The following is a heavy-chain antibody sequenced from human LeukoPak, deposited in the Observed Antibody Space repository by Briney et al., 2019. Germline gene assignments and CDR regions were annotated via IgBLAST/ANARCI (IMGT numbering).Heavy chain of an antibody. Sequence: SETLSLTCTVSGGSISSYYWSWIRQPPGKGLEWIGRIYTSGSTNYNPSLKSRLTMSLDTSKSQFSLRLTSVTAADTAVYYCARIRDSSGYYLGAFDIWGQGTTVTVSS. D-gene: IGHD3-22*01. V-gene: IGHV4-4*07. CDR3: ARIRDSSGYYLGAFDI. J-gene: IGHJ3*02. CDR1: GGSISSYY. CDR2: IYTSGST.